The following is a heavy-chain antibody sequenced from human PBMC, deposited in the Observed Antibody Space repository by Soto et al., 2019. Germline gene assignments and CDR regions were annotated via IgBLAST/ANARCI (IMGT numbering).Heavy chain of an antibody. D-gene: IGHD3-22*01. Sequence: SVKVSCKASGGTFSRYAISWVRQAPGQRLEWMGGIIPIFGTANYAQKFQGRVTITADESTSTAYMELSSLRSEDTAVYYCADYYYDSSGQWGPNWFDPWGQGTLVTVSS. J-gene: IGHJ5*02. CDR2: IIPIFGTA. CDR1: GGTFSRYA. V-gene: IGHV1-69*13. CDR3: ADYYYDSSGQWGPNWFDP.